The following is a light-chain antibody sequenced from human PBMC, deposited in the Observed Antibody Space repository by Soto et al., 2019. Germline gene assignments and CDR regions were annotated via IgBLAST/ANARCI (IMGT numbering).Light chain of an antibody. V-gene: IGKV1-39*01. CDR3: QQSYSVPHT. J-gene: IGKJ2*01. CDR2: AAS. CDR1: QDIKDF. Sequence: DIQMTQSPSSLSASVGDRVTITCQASQDIKDFLSWYQQKPGNAPKLLIYAASSLRSGVPSRFSGRGSGTDFALTISNLQPEDSATFYCQQSYSVPHTFGQGTKLEIK.